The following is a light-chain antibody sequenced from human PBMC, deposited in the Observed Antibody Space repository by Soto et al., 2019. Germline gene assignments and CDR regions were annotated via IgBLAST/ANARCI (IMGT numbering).Light chain of an antibody. CDR3: QQYNNWPLYT. Sequence: EIVMTQSPATLSLSPGERATLSCRASQSVSSNLAWYQQKPGQAPRLLIYDASSRATGIPARFSGSGSGTEFTLTISSLQSGDFAVYYCQQYNNWPLYTFGQGTKLEIK. V-gene: IGKV3-15*01. J-gene: IGKJ2*01. CDR2: DAS. CDR1: QSVSSN.